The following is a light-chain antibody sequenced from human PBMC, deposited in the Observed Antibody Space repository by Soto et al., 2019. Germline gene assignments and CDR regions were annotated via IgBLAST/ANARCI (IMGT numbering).Light chain of an antibody. CDR3: QQYYSYPLT. CDR2: AAS. V-gene: IGKV1-8*01. CDR1: QGISSY. J-gene: IGKJ1*01. Sequence: AIRMTQSPSSFSASTGDRVTITCRASQGISSYLAWYQQKPGKAPKLLIYAASTLQSGVPSRFSGSGSGTDFTLTISCLQSEDFATYYCQQYYSYPLTFGQGTKV.